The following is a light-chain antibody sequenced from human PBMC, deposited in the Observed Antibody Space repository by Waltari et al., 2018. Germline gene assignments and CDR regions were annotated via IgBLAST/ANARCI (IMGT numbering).Light chain of an antibody. CDR2: DIN. CDR1: SSDVGANNF. J-gene: IGLJ3*02. Sequence: QSALTQPRSVSGSPGQSVTISCTGTSSDVGANNFVSWYQHHPDKAPKLIIYDINKRPSRVPDRLSGSKSGNTASLTISGLQAEDEADYYCCSCVGRNIYWVFGGGTKLTVL. CDR3: CSCVGRNIYWV. V-gene: IGLV2-11*01.